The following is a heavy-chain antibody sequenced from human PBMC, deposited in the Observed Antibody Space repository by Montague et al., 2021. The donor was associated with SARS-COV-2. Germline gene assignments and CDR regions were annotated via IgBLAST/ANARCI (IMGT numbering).Heavy chain of an antibody. Sequence: PALVKPTQTLTLTCTFSGFSLSTSGMCVSWIRQPPGKALEWLARIDWDDDKYYSTSLKTRLTISKDTSKNQVVLTMTNMDPVDTATYYCARRAYRGRTRYCYGMDVWGQGTTVTVSS. V-gene: IGHV2-70*11. CDR3: ARRAYRGRTRYCYGMDV. CDR1: GFSLSTSGMC. J-gene: IGHJ6*02. D-gene: IGHD2-15*01. CDR2: IDWDDDK.